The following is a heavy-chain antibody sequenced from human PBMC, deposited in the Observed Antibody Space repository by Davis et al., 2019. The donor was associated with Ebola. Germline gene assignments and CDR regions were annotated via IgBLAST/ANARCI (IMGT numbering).Heavy chain of an antibody. CDR3: ARVGIAAAGTHY. D-gene: IGHD6-13*01. Sequence: HTAGSLSLSCAASGITSSRSCMHCVRHAPGHVLAWISRTNSDGSSTSYADSVKGRFTISRDNAKNTLYLQMNSLRAEDTAVYYCARVGIAAAGTHYWGQGTLVTVSS. V-gene: IGHV3-74*01. CDR2: TNSDGSST. J-gene: IGHJ4*02. CDR1: GITSSRSC.